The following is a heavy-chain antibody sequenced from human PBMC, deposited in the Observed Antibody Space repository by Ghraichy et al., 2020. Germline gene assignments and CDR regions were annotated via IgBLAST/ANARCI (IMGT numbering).Heavy chain of an antibody. V-gene: IGHV3-64D*09. CDR3: VNSLSSGNYFDY. CDR2: ITSNGGFT. J-gene: IGHJ4*02. CDR1: GFTFSSYV. D-gene: IGHD3-16*02. Sequence: GGSLRLSCSDSGFTFSSYVLHWVRQAPGKGLEYVSTITSNGGFTYYADSVKGRFTISRDNSKNTLYLQMSSLRAEDTAVYFCVNSLSSGNYFDYWGQGTLVTVSS.